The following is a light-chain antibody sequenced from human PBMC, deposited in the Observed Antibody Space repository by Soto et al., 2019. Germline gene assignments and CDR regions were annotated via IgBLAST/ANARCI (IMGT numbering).Light chain of an antibody. V-gene: IGKV1-5*03. CDR2: KAS. CDR1: QSISSW. J-gene: IGKJ1*01. Sequence: DIQMTQSPSTLSASVGDRFTITCRASQSISSWLAWYQQKPGKAPKLLIYKASSLESGVPSRFSGSGSGTEFTLTITSLQPDDFATYYCQQYNSYPWTFGQGTRWIS. CDR3: QQYNSYPWT.